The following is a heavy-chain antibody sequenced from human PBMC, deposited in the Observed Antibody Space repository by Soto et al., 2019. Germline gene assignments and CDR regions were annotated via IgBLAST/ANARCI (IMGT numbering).Heavy chain of an antibody. D-gene: IGHD1-20*01. J-gene: IGHJ5*02. CDR1: RGSFSGYY. CDR3: AAANWSLHYFDP. CDR2: IIHSGST. V-gene: IGHV4-34*12. Sequence: SETLSLTCAVYRGSFSGYYWSWLRQPPGKGLEWIGEIIHSGSTNYNPSLKSRVTISVDTSKNQFSLKMTSVTAADTAVYYCAAANWSLHYFDPWGQGTLVTVSS.